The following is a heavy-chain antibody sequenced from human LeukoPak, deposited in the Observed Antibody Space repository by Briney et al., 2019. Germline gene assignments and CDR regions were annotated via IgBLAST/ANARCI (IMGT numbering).Heavy chain of an antibody. Sequence: GGSLRLSCAASGSTFSSYSMNWVRQAPGKGLEWVSSISSSSSYIYYADSVKGRFTISRDNAKNSLYLQMNSLKAEDTAVYYCARDHGSGISYYYGMDVWGQGTTLTVSS. CDR3: ARDHGSGISYYYGMDV. CDR2: ISSSSSYI. V-gene: IGHV3-21*04. CDR1: GSTFSSYS. J-gene: IGHJ6*02. D-gene: IGHD3-10*01.